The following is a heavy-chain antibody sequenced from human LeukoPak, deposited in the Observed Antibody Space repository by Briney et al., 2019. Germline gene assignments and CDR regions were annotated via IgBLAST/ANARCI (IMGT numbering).Heavy chain of an antibody. Sequence: GSLRLSCAASGFTFSSYSMNWVRQPPGKGLEWIGEINHSGSTHYNPSLKSRVTISVDTSKNQFSLKLSSVTAADTAVYYCARYRRNFDYWGQGTLVTVSS. CDR1: GFTFSSYS. CDR2: INHSGST. J-gene: IGHJ4*02. CDR3: ARYRRNFDY. D-gene: IGHD2/OR15-2a*01. V-gene: IGHV4-34*01.